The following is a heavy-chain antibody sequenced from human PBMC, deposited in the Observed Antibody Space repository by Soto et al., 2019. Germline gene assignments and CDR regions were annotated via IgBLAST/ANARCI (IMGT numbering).Heavy chain of an antibody. V-gene: IGHV2-5*02. CDR3: AHSLVQWYFDY. CDR1: GFSLSTSGVG. Sequence: QITLKESGPTLVKPTQTLTLTCTFSGFSLSTSGVGVGWIRQPPGKALEWLALIYWDDDKRYSPSLKSRLTITQDPSKNRVVVTMTNMDPVDTATYYCAHSLVQWYFDYWGQGTLVTVSS. CDR2: IYWDDDK. J-gene: IGHJ4*02. D-gene: IGHD1-26*01.